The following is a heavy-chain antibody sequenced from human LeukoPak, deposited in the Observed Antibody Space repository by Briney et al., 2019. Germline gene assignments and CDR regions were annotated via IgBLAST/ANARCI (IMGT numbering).Heavy chain of an antibody. J-gene: IGHJ4*02. V-gene: IGHV3-30*04. CDR2: ISYDGSNK. CDR3: ARDPSYGGNSPFDY. D-gene: IGHD4-23*01. CDR1: GFSFSTYA. Sequence: GRSLRLSCAASGFSFSTYAIHWVRQAPGKGLEWVAVISYDGSNKYYADSVKGRFTISRDNSKNTLYLQMNSLRAEDTAVYYCARDPSYGGNSPFDYWGQGTLVTVSS.